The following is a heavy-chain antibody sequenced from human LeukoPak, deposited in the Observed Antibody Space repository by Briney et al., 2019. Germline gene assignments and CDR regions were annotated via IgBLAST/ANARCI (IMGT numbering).Heavy chain of an antibody. V-gene: IGHV3-23*01. CDR3: AKDGMGARPFDY. CDR2: ISGSGGST. Sequence: GGSLRLSCAASGFTISSYAMCWVRQAQGKGLEWVSGISGSGGSTYYADSVKGRFTISRDNSKNTLYLQMNSLRAEDTAVYYCAKDGMGARPFDYWGQGTLVTVSS. D-gene: IGHD1-26*01. CDR1: GFTISSYA. J-gene: IGHJ4*02.